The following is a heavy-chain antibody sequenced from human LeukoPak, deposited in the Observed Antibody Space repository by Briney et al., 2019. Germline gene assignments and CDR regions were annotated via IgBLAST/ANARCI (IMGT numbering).Heavy chain of an antibody. V-gene: IGHV4-34*01. D-gene: IGHD6-13*01. Sequence: SETLSLTCAVYGGSFSGYYWSWIRQPPGKGLEWIGEINHSGSTNYNPSLKSRVTISVDTSKNQFSLKLSSVTAADTAVYYCARGAEAAAGTSSGGKFDYWGQGTLVTASS. CDR2: INHSGST. CDR3: ARGAEAAAGTSSGGKFDY. J-gene: IGHJ4*02. CDR1: GGSFSGYY.